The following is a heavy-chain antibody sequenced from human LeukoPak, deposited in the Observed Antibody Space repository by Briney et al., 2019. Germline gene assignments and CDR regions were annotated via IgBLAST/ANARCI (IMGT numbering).Heavy chain of an antibody. D-gene: IGHD3-22*01. CDR3: ARGLYDSRGYYPFDY. J-gene: IGHJ4*02. V-gene: IGHV4-39*01. Sequence: SHTLSLTCTVSGGSISSSSYYCGWLRQPPGKGLEWIVSIYYSGITYYNPSLKSRVTISVDTSKNQFSLKLSSVTAADTAVYYCARGLYDSRGYYPFDYWGQGTLVTVSS. CDR2: IYYSGIT. CDR1: GGSISSSSYY.